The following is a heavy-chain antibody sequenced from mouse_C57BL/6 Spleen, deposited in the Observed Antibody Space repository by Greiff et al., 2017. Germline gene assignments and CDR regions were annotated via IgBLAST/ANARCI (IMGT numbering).Heavy chain of an antibody. CDR3: TRKLYDYAMDY. CDR2: IYPGNSAS. CDR1: GYTFTSYW. V-gene: IGHV1-5*01. D-gene: IGHD2-3*01. J-gene: IGHJ4*01. Sequence: VQLQQSGTVLARPGASVKMSCKTSGYTFTSYWMHWVKQRPGQGLEWIGAIYPGNSASSYNQQFKGKATLPAATSASTAYMVLSILTNDDSAVYYSTRKLYDYAMDYWGQGTSVTVSS.